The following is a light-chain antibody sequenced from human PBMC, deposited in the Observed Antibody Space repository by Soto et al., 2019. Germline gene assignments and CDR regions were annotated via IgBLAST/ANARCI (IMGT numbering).Light chain of an antibody. V-gene: IGKV3-15*01. J-gene: IGKJ2*01. Sequence: EIVMSQSPATLSVSPGERATLSCRASQSISNNLAWYQQKPGHAPRLLIYAASTRPDGVPARFSGTGSGTEFTLTITSLQSEAFAVYYWHQYDTYMYAFGQGTTLEI. CDR1: QSISNN. CDR2: AAS. CDR3: HQYDTYMYA.